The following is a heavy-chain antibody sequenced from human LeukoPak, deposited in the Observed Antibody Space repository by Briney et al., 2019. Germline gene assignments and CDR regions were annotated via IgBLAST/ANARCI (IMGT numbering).Heavy chain of an antibody. V-gene: IGHV3-30*01. D-gene: IGHD2-8*02. J-gene: IGHJ4*02. CDR1: GFTFGNHA. CDR2: ISYETSNK. Sequence: GSLRLSCAASGFTFGNHAMHWVRQAPGMGLEWVAVISYETSNKYYADSVKGRFTISRDNSKNMLYLQMNSLRAEDTAVYYCARDYLVGCTDTICYPIDYWGQGTLVTVSS. CDR3: ARDYLVGCTDTICYPIDY.